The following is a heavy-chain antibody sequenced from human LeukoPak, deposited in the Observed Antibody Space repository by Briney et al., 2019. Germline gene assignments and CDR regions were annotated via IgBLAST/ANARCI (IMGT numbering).Heavy chain of an antibody. D-gene: IGHD3-22*01. CDR2: INHSGST. Sequence: SETLSLTYAVYGGSFSDYYWSWIRQPPGKGLEWIGEINHSGSTNYNPSLKSRVTISVDTSKNQFSLKLSSVTAADTAVYYCARRAPYYYDSSSGYNFDIWGQGTMVTVSS. CDR3: ARRAPYYYDSSSGYNFDI. V-gene: IGHV4-34*01. J-gene: IGHJ3*02. CDR1: GGSFSDYY.